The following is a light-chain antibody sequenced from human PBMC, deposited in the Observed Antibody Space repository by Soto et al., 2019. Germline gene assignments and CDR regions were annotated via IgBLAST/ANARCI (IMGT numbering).Light chain of an antibody. Sequence: EIVVTQSPGTLSLSPGERATLSCRASQSVSSTYFAWYQHKPGQAPRLLIYGASIRETGLPDTFSGSGSGTDFTLTISRLEPEDFAVYYCEQDDSSPYTFGQGTKLEMK. CDR3: EQDDSSPYT. CDR1: QSVSSTY. J-gene: IGKJ2*01. CDR2: GAS. V-gene: IGKV3-20*01.